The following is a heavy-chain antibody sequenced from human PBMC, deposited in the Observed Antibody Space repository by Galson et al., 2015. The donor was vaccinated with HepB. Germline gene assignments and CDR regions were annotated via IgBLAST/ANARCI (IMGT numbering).Heavy chain of an antibody. D-gene: IGHD3-22*01. V-gene: IGHV3-23*01. CDR1: GFTFSSYA. J-gene: IGHJ4*02. Sequence: SLRLSCAASGFTFSSYAMSWVRQAPGKGLEWVSAISGSGGSTYYADSVKGRFTISRDNSKNTLYLQMNSLRAEDTAVYYCAKQSSMIVVVNGEVVFDYWGQGTLVTVSS. CDR3: AKQSSMIVVVNGEVVFDY. CDR2: ISGSGGST.